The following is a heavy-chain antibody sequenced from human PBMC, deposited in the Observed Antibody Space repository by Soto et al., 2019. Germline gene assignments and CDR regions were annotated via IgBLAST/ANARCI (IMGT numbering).Heavy chain of an antibody. D-gene: IGHD3-9*01. CDR1: GGSFSGYY. J-gene: IGHJ6*02. Sequence: TSETLSLTCAVYGGSFSGYYWSWIRQPPGKGLEWIGEINHSGSTNYNPSLKSRVTISVDTSKNQFSLKLSSVTAADTAVYYCARNPLYDILTGYLPNYYYYYGMDVWGQGTTVTVSS. CDR2: INHSGST. CDR3: ARNPLYDILTGYLPNYYYYYGMDV. V-gene: IGHV4-34*01.